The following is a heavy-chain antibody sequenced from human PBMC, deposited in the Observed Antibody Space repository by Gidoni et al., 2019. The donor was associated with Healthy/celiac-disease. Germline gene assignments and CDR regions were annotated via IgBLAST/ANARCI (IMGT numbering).Heavy chain of an antibody. V-gene: IGHV3-30*03. Sequence: QVQLVESGGGVVQPGRSLRLSCAASGFTFSSYGMHWVRQAPGQGLEWVAVISYDGSNKYYADSVKGRFTISRDNSKNTLYLQMNSLRAEDTAVYYCARVETVAGFYYYYYGMDVWGQGTTVTVSS. CDR3: ARVETVAGFYYYYYGMDV. CDR2: ISYDGSNK. J-gene: IGHJ6*02. CDR1: GFTFSSYG. D-gene: IGHD6-19*01.